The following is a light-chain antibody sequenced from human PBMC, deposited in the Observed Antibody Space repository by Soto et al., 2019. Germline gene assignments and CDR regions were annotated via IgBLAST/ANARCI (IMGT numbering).Light chain of an antibody. CDR2: KDS. CDR3: QSADGGVV. J-gene: IGLJ2*01. CDR1: ALPKQY. Sequence: SYELTQPPSVSVSPGQTARITCSGDALPKQYAYWYQQKPGQAPVLVIYKDSERPSGIPERFSGSSSGTTVTLTISGVQAEDEADYYCQSADGGVVFGGGTKVTVL. V-gene: IGLV3-25*02.